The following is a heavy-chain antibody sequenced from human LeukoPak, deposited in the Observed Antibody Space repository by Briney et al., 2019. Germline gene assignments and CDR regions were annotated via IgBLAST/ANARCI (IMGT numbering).Heavy chain of an antibody. J-gene: IGHJ4*02. CDR2: IIPNSGAT. Sequence: ASVKVSCKASGYTVTGYPILWVRQAPGQGLEWMGWIIPNSGATTYAQKFQGRVTMTRDTSISTAFMELSSLRSDDTAVYYCTREDYWGQGTPVTVSS. CDR3: TREDY. V-gene: IGHV1-2*02. CDR1: GYTVTGYP.